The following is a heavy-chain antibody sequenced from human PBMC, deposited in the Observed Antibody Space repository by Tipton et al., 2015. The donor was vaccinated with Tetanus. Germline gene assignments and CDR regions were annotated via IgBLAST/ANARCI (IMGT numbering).Heavy chain of an antibody. V-gene: IGHV3-11*01. CDR3: ARGQRYFPY. Sequence: GSLRLSCTASGFTFSDYYMSWIRQTPGKGLEWVSYISTNDGTIYYADSVKGRFTISRDNAKNSLYLQMYSLRAEDSAVYYCARGQRYFPYWGQGTLVTVSS. CDR1: GFTFSDYY. D-gene: IGHD1-14*01. CDR2: ISTNDGTI. J-gene: IGHJ4*02.